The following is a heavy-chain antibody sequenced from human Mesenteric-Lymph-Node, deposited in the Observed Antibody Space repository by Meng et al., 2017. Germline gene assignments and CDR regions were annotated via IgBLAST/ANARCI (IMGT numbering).Heavy chain of an antibody. J-gene: IGHJ6*02. CDR1: GYTFTSYG. CDR3: ARGFPGQYCSSTSCYLLYYYYGMDV. Sequence: ASVKVSCKASGYTFTSYGISWVRQAPGQGLEWMGWISAYNGNTGYAQKFQGRVTMTRNTSISTAYMELSSLRSEDTAVYYCARGFPGQYCSSTSCYLLYYYYGMDVWGQGTTVTVSS. D-gene: IGHD2-2*01. V-gene: IGHV1-8*02. CDR2: ISAYNGNT.